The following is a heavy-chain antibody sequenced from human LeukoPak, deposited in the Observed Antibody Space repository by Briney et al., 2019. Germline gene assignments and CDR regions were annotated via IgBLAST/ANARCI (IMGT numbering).Heavy chain of an antibody. V-gene: IGHV3-48*03. D-gene: IGHD4-17*01. CDR1: GFTFSSYE. Sequence: GGSLRLSCAASGFTFSSYEMNWVRQAPGKGLEGVSYISSSGSTIYYADSVKGRFTISRDNAKNSLYLQMNSLRAEDTAVYYCARSGYGDYALSVAFDIWGQGTMVTVSS. CDR3: ARSGYGDYALSVAFDI. CDR2: ISSSGSTI. J-gene: IGHJ3*02.